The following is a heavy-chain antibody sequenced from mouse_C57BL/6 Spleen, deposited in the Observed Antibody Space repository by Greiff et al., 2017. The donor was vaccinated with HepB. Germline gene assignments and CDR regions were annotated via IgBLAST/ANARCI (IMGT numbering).Heavy chain of an antibody. CDR3: TIDYPPWFAY. Sequence: DVQLQESGTVLARPGASVKMSCKTSGYTFTSYWMHWVKQRPGQGLEWIGAIYPGNSDTSYNQKFKGKAKLTAVTSASTAYMELSSLTNEDSAVYYCTIDYPPWFAYWGQGTLVTVSA. D-gene: IGHD2-4*01. CDR1: GYTFTSYW. J-gene: IGHJ3*01. V-gene: IGHV1-5*01. CDR2: IYPGNSDT.